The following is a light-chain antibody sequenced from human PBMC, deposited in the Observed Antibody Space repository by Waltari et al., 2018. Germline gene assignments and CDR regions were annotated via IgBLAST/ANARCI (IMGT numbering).Light chain of an antibody. Sequence: EIVLTQSPGTLSLSPGERAIVSCRASQSVGRTLAWYKQKPGQAPRLLIYGASNRATGIPNSFIGSGFGTEFSLTISGLEPEDSAVYYCQHYLRLPVAFGQGTKVEIK. CDR1: QSVGRT. CDR3: QHYLRLPVA. CDR2: GAS. J-gene: IGKJ1*01. V-gene: IGKV3-20*01.